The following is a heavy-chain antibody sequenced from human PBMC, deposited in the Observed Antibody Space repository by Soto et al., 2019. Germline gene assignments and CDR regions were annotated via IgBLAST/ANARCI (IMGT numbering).Heavy chain of an antibody. CDR2: SRNKANSYTT. Sequence: EVQLVDSGGGLVQPGGSLRLSCVVSGFIFSDHYMDWVRQAPGKGLEWVGRSRNKANSYTTEHAASVKGRFTISRDDSKTSLYLQMNSRKTEDTAVYYCVRVASRVNDYWGQGTLVTVSS. D-gene: IGHD4-17*01. J-gene: IGHJ4*02. CDR1: GFIFSDHY. V-gene: IGHV3-72*01. CDR3: VRVASRVNDY.